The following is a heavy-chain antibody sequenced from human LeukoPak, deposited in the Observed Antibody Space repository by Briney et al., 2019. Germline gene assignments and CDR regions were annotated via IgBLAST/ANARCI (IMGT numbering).Heavy chain of an antibody. CDR1: GGSVSSYY. Sequence: KSSETLSLTCTVSGGSVSSYYWTWIRQPPGKGLGWAGDIYTSGGTNYNPSLSSRVTISVDTSKNQFSLILSSMTAADTAVYYCARRHHYYYYMDVWGKGTTVTVSS. CDR2: IYTSGGT. J-gene: IGHJ6*03. CDR3: ARRHHYYYYMDV. V-gene: IGHV4-4*09.